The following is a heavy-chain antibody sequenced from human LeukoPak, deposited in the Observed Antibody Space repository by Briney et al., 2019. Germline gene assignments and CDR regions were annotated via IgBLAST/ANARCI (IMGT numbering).Heavy chain of an antibody. D-gene: IGHD4-23*01. CDR2: GTA. CDR3: ARPTYLNSAGLYYYYYGMDV. V-gene: IGHV1-69*01. J-gene: IGHJ6*02. Sequence: GTANYAQKFQRRVTITADESTSTAYMELSSLRSEDTAVYYCARPTYLNSAGLYYYYYGMDVWGQGTTVTVSS.